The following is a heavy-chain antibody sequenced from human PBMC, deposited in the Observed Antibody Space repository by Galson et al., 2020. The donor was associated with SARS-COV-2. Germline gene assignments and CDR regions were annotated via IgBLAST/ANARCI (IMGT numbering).Heavy chain of an antibody. D-gene: IGHD6-13*01. CDR2: IYYSGST. Sequence: SETLSLTCTVSGGSISSSSYYWGWIRQPPGKGLEWIGSIYYSGSTYYNPSLKSRVTISVDTSKNQFSLKLSSVTAADTAVYYCARAHEDSSSWYNWFDPGAREPWSPSPQ. CDR1: GGSISSSSYY. J-gene: IGHJ5*02. CDR3: ARAHEDSSSWYNWFDP. V-gene: IGHV4-39*07.